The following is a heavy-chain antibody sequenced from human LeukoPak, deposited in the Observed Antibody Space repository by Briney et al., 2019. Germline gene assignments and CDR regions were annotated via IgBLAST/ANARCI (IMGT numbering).Heavy chain of an antibody. CDR1: GFTFDDYT. V-gene: IGHV3-43*01. CDR3: AREHYFYHMDA. J-gene: IGHJ6*03. CDR2: ISWDGGST. Sequence: GGSLRLSCAASGFTFDDYTMHWVRQAPGKGLEWVSLISWDGGSTYYADSVKGRFTISRDNAENSLYLQMNSLRAEDTAVYYCAREHYFYHMDAWGEGTTVTVSS.